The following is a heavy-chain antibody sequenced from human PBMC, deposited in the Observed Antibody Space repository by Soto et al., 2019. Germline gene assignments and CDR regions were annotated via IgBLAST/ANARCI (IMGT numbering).Heavy chain of an antibody. D-gene: IGHD2-8*01. CDR1: GYSFTTYG. Sequence: ASVKVSCKASGYSFTTYGISWVRQAPGKGLEWMGWISGYNGDTNNAQKFQDRVTMTIDRSTTTAYLELRSLTSDDTAVYYCAKNGHPPYYYYGMDVWGQGTTVTVSS. CDR2: ISGYNGDT. V-gene: IGHV1-18*01. CDR3: AKNGHPPYYYYGMDV. J-gene: IGHJ6*02.